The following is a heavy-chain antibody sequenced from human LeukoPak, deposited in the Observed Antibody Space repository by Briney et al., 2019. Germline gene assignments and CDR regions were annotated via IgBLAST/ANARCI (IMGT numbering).Heavy chain of an antibody. CDR1: GGSFSGYY. J-gene: IGHJ4*02. CDR2: INHSGST. CDR3: ARYDDILTGTFDY. D-gene: IGHD3-9*01. V-gene: IGHV4-34*01. Sequence: ASETLSLTCAVYGGSFSGYYWSWIRQPPGKGLEWIGEINHSGSTNYNPSLKSRVTISVDTSKNQFSLRLSSVTAADTAVYYCARYDDILTGTFDYWGQGTLVTVSS.